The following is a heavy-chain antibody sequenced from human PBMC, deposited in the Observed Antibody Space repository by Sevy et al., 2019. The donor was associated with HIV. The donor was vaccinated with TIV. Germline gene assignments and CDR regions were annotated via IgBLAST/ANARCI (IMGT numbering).Heavy chain of an antibody. Sequence: ASVKVSCKVSGYTLTELSIHWVRQAPGKGLEWMGGFDPEDGETIYAQKFQGRVTMTEDTSTDTAYMELSSLRSEDTAVYYCATVAPRIVGATLDYWGQGTLVTVSS. CDR1: GYTLTELS. J-gene: IGHJ4*02. CDR3: ATVAPRIVGATLDY. D-gene: IGHD1-26*01. CDR2: FDPEDGET. V-gene: IGHV1-24*01.